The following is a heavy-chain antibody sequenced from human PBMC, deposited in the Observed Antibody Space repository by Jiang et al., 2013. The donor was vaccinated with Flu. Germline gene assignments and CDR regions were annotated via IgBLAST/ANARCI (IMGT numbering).Heavy chain of an antibody. D-gene: IGHD1-1*01. Sequence: VQSGSELKKPGASVKVSCKASGYTFSNYAINWVRQAPGQGLEWMGWINAVTGDPDYVQGFRGRFVFSLDNSVNTAYLQISNLKAEDTAVYYCARHHAGTDFDFWGQGTLVTVSS. J-gene: IGHJ4*02. CDR1: GYTFSNYA. V-gene: IGHV7-4-1*02. CDR3: ARHHAGTDFDF. CDR2: INAVTGDP.